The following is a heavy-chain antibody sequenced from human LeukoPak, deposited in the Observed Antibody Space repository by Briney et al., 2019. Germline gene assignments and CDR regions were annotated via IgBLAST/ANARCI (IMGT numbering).Heavy chain of an antibody. D-gene: IGHD1-26*01. Sequence: ASVKVSCKASGGTFSSYAISWVRQAPGQGLEWMGGIIPIFGTANYAQKSQGRVTITADESTSTAYMELSSLRSEDTAVYYCARQRSLNYYYYYGMDVWGQGTTVTVSS. CDR3: ARQRSLNYYYYYGMDV. CDR1: GGTFSSYA. V-gene: IGHV1-69*13. J-gene: IGHJ6*02. CDR2: IIPIFGTA.